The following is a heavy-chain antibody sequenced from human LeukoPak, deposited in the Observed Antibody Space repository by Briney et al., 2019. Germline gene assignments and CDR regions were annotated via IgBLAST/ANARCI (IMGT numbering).Heavy chain of an antibody. J-gene: IGHJ5*02. V-gene: IGHV1-8*01. Sequence: ASVKVSCKASGYTFTSYDINWVRQATGQGLEWMGWMNPSSGNTGYAQKFQGRVTMTRNTSISTAYMELGSLRSEDTAVYYCARLGGDGYCSSTSCFGINWFDPWGQGTLVTVSS. CDR3: ARLGGDGYCSSTSCFGINWFDP. CDR2: MNPSSGNT. D-gene: IGHD2-2*01. CDR1: GYTFTSYD.